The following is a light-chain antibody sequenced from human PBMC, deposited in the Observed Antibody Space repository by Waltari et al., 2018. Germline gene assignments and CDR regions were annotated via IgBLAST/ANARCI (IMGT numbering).Light chain of an antibody. CDR3: AAWDDSLNGWV. V-gene: IGLV1-44*01. CDR2: SNS. CDR1: SSNIRSNT. J-gene: IGLJ3*02. Sequence: QSVLTLPPSMSGTPGQRVSISCSGSSSNIRSNTVNWYQQLPGAAPKLLIFSNSLRPSGVPDRFSGSKSDTSASLAISGLQSEDEADYHCAAWDDSLNGWVFGGGTKLTVL.